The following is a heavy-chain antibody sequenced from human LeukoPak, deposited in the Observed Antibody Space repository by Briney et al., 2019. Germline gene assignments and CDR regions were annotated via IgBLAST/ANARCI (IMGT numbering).Heavy chain of an antibody. V-gene: IGHV3-69-1*01. CDR3: VRDHLWAFEN. CDR2: ISGPNTI. D-gene: IGHD3-3*02. CDR1: GFIFNDYS. J-gene: IGHJ4*02. Sequence: GGSLRLSCVASGFIFNDYSMNWVRQTPGKGLEWVSYISGPNTIYYADSVRGRFTTSRDNAKSSLFLQMNGLRDEDTAVYYCVRDHLWAFENWGQGTLVTVFS.